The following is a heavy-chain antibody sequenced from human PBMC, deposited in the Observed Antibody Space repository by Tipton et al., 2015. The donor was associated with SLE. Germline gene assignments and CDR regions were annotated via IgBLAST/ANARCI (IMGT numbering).Heavy chain of an antibody. Sequence: TLSLTCTVSGGSISSYYWGWIRQPPGKGLEWIGSIYCSGSTYYNPSLKSRVTISVDTSKNQFSLKLSSVTAADTAVYYCARDIFRAGTHYYYMDVWGKGTTVTVSS. V-gene: IGHV4-39*07. CDR2: IYCSGST. J-gene: IGHJ6*03. CDR3: ARDIFRAGTHYYYMDV. D-gene: IGHD2-15*01. CDR1: GGSISSYY.